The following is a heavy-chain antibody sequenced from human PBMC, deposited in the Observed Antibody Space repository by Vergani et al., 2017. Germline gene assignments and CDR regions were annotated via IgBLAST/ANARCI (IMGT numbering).Heavy chain of an antibody. CDR3: ARHWKLLRKQDAFDI. V-gene: IGHV4-61*02. D-gene: IGHD2-15*01. Sequence: QVQLQESGPGLVKPSQTLSLTCTVSGGSISSGSYYWSWIRQPAGKGLEWIGRIYTSGSTNYNPSLKSRVTISVDTSKNQFSLKLSSVTAADTAVYYCARHWKLLRKQDAFDIWGQGTMVTVSS. CDR1: GGSISSGSYY. CDR2: IYTSGST. J-gene: IGHJ3*02.